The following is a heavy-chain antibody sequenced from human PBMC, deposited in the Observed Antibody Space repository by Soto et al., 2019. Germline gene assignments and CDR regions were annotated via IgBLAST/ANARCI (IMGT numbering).Heavy chain of an antibody. V-gene: IGHV4-34*01. Sequence: SETLSLTCAVYGGSFSGYYWSWIRQPPGKGLEWIGEINHSGSTNYNPSLKSRVTISVDTSKNQFSLKLSSVTAADTAVYYCARGRRLVNYYYYGMDVWGQGTTVTVSS. D-gene: IGHD3-9*01. J-gene: IGHJ6*02. CDR2: INHSGST. CDR3: ARGRRLVNYYYYGMDV. CDR1: GGSFSGYY.